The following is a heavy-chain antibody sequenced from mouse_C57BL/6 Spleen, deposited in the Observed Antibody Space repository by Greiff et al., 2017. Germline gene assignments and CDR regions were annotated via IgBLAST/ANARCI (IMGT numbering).Heavy chain of an antibody. V-gene: IGHV2-9-1*01. CDR3: ASTITTVEWYFDV. Sequence: VQRVESGPGLVAPSQSLSITCTVSGFSLTSYAISWVRQPPGKGLEWLGVIWTGGGTNYNSAPKSRLSISKDNSKSQVFLKMNSLQTDATARYYCASTITTVEWYFDVWGTGTTVTVSS. CDR2: IWTGGGT. J-gene: IGHJ1*03. CDR1: GFSLTSYA. D-gene: IGHD1-1*01.